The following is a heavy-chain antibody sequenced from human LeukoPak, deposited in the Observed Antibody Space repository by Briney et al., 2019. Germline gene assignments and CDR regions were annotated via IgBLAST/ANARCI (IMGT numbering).Heavy chain of an antibody. D-gene: IGHD3-10*01. V-gene: IGHV4-59*08. CDR3: ARRMVVYGSGSYYDY. CDR1: GGSISSYY. CDR2: IYYSGST. J-gene: IGHJ4*02. Sequence: PSETLSLTCTVSGGSISSYYWSWIRQPPGKGLEWIGYIYYSGSTNYNPSLKSRVTISVDTSKNQFSLKLSSVTAADTAVYYCARRMVVYGSGSYYDYWGQGPLVSVSS.